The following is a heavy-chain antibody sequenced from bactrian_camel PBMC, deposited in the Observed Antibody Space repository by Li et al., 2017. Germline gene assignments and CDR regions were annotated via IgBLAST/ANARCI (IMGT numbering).Heavy chain of an antibody. CDR1: GFNFVTGRYC. D-gene: IGHD2*01. Sequence: HVQLVESGGGSVNEGESLRVSCVASGFNFVTGRYCMAWFRQGPGNGREGVAGIYTGGGDGYYADAVKGRFTVSLDNAKNTVYLQMESLKPEDTAMYYCAADLPSERYCSGGYCVWVCSLTADQEYTYWGQGTQVTVS. V-gene: IGHV3S1*01. CDR2: IYTGGGDG. J-gene: IGHJ4*01. CDR3: AADLPSERYCSGGYCVWVCSLTADQEYTY.